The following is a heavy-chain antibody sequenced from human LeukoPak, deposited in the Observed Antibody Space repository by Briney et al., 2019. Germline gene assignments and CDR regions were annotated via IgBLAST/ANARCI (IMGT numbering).Heavy chain of an antibody. V-gene: IGHV1-69*06. Sequence: SVKVSCKASGGTFSSYAISWVRQAPGQGLEWMGGIIPMFASANYAQKFQGRVTITADKSTSTAYMELSSLRSDDTAVYYCARGGYPHTTKYMDVWGKGTTVTVSS. CDR2: IIPMFASA. J-gene: IGHJ6*03. CDR1: GGTFSSYA. D-gene: IGHD2/OR15-2a*01. CDR3: ARGGYPHTTKYMDV.